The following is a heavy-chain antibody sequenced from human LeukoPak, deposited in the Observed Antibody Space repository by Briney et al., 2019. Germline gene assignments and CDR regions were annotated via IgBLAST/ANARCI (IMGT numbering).Heavy chain of an antibody. CDR3: ARVFTIFGVVITYYFDY. D-gene: IGHD3-3*01. Sequence: GGSLRLSCAVSGFTFSGYAMSWVRQAPGKGLEWVANIKQDGSEKYYVDSVKGRFTISRDNAKNSLYLQMNSLRAEDTAVYYCARVFTIFGVVITYYFDYWGQGTLVTVSS. J-gene: IGHJ4*02. CDR2: IKQDGSEK. V-gene: IGHV3-7*03. CDR1: GFTFSGYA.